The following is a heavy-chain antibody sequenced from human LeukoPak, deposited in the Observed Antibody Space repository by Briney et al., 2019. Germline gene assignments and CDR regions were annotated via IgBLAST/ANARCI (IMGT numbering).Heavy chain of an antibody. CDR2: IYYSGST. Sequence: SETLFLTCTASGGSISRYYWSWIRQAPGKGLEWIAYIYYSGSTNYNPSLNSRVTISVDTSKNQLSLKLRSVTAADTAVYFCGGDCYGAFDIWGQGTMVTVSS. D-gene: IGHD2-21*02. J-gene: IGHJ3*02. V-gene: IGHV4-59*01. CDR1: GGSISRYY. CDR3: GGDCYGAFDI.